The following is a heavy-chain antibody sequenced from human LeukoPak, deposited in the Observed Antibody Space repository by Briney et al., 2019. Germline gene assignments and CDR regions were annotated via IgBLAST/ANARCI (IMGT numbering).Heavy chain of an antibody. J-gene: IGHJ6*03. V-gene: IGHV3-48*03. CDR1: GFTFSTYE. D-gene: IGHD3-3*01. Sequence: GGSLRLSCAASGFTFSTYEMTWVRQAPGKGLEWVSYISASGNGRTIYYADSVKGRFTISRDNAKNSLYLQMNSLRAEDTAVYYCARVVFWSGHYYYYMDVWGKGTTVTVSS. CDR2: ISASGNGRTI. CDR3: ARVVFWSGHYYYYMDV.